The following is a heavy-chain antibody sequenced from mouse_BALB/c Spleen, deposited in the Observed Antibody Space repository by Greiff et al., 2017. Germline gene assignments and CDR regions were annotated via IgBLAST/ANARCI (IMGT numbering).Heavy chain of an antibody. CDR1: GYTFTSYY. Sequence: VQLQQPGAELVKPGASVKLSCKASGYTFTSYYMYWVKQRPGQGLEWIGGINPSNGGTNFNEKFKSKATLTVDKSSSTAYMQLSSLTSEDSAVYYCTRYRYDGGDYWGQGTSVTVSS. D-gene: IGHD2-14*01. J-gene: IGHJ4*01. CDR3: TRYRYDGGDY. CDR2: INPSNGGT. V-gene: IGHV1S81*02.